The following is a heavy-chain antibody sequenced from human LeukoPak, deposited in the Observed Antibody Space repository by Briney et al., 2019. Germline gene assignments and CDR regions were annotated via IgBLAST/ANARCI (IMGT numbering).Heavy chain of an antibody. D-gene: IGHD6-13*01. CDR2: MNPNSGNT. Sequence: ASVKVSCKASGYTFTSYDINWVRQATGQGLEWMGWMNPNSGNTGYAQKFQGRVTMTRNTSISTAYMELSSLRPEDTAVYYCARGAAVKQQLVPYYYGMDVWGQGTTVTVSS. V-gene: IGHV1-8*01. J-gene: IGHJ6*02. CDR3: ARGAAVKQQLVPYYYGMDV. CDR1: GYTFTSYD.